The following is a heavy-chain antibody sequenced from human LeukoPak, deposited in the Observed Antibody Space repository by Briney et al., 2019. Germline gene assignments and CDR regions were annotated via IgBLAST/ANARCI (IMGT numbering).Heavy chain of an antibody. D-gene: IGHD3-22*01. V-gene: IGHV3-23*01. CDR3: AKSQLYYYDSSGYAPVAFDI. CDR2: ISGSGGST. CDR1: GFTFSSYA. Sequence: GGSLRLSCAASGFTFSSYAMSCVRQAPGKGLEWVSAISGSGGSTYYADSVKGRFTISRDNSKNTLYLQMNSLRAEDTAVYYCAKSQLYYYDSSGYAPVAFDIWGQGTMVTVSS. J-gene: IGHJ3*02.